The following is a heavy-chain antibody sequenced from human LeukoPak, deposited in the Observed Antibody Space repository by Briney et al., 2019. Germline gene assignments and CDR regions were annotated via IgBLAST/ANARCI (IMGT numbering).Heavy chain of an antibody. D-gene: IGHD3-22*01. CDR1: GFTFSSYA. V-gene: IGHV3-23*01. Sequence: GGSLRLSCEGSGFTFSSYAVSWVRQAPGKGLEWVASVTGSGGSTYYADSVKGRFTMSSDNSKNTLYLQMNNLRVEDTAVYYCAKHRFESGGYHSTDWGQGTLATVSS. CDR3: AKHRFESGGYHSTD. J-gene: IGHJ4*02. CDR2: VTGSGGST.